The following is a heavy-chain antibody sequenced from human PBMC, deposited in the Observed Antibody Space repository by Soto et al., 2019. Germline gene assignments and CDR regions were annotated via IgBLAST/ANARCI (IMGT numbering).Heavy chain of an antibody. D-gene: IGHD1-26*01. Sequence: GGSLRLSCAASGFTFSSYSMNWVRQAPGKGLEWVSSISSSSSYIYYADSVKGRFTISRDNAKNSLYQQMNSLRAEDTAGYYCARDEPRPYSGSYPDAFDIWGQGTMVTVSS. J-gene: IGHJ3*02. CDR1: GFTFSSYS. CDR3: ARDEPRPYSGSYPDAFDI. CDR2: ISSSSSYI. V-gene: IGHV3-21*01.